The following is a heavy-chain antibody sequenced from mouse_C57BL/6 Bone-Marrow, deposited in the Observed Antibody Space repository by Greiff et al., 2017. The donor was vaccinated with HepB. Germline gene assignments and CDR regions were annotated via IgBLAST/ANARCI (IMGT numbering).Heavy chain of an antibody. CDR1: GFSFNTYA. J-gene: IGHJ4*01. D-gene: IGHD1-1*01. CDR2: IRSKSNNYAT. V-gene: IGHV10-1*01. Sequence: EVQLVESGGGLVQPKGSLKLSCAASGFSFNTYAMNWVRQAPGKGLEWVARIRSKSNNYATYYADSVKDRFTISRDDSESMLYLQMNNLKTEDTAMYYCVRHGVTTGLDAMDYWGQGTSVTVSS. CDR3: VRHGVTTGLDAMDY.